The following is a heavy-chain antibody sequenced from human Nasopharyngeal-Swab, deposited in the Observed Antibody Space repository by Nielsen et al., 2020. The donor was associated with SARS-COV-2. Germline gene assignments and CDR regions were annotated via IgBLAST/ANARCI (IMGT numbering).Heavy chain of an antibody. Sequence: GESLKISCAASGFTFSSYAMHWVRQAPGKGLEWVAVISYDGSNKYYADSVKGRFTISRDNSKNTLYLQMNSLRAEDTAVYYCATPSPQGYDFWSCYGSWGQGTLVTVSS. CDR1: GFTFSSYA. CDR2: ISYDGSNK. D-gene: IGHD3-3*01. J-gene: IGHJ4*02. CDR3: ATPSPQGYDFWSCYGS. V-gene: IGHV3-30-3*01.